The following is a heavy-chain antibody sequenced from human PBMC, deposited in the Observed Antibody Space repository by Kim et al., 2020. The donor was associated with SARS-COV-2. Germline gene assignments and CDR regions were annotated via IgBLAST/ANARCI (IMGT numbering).Heavy chain of an antibody. V-gene: IGHV3-23*01. D-gene: IGHD1-26*01. J-gene: IGHJ4*02. CDR3: AKHLATPPTYYLDY. Sequence: ADPVEVRLTISRDKSKNTLFLQMKSLSAEDTAVYYCAKHLATPPTYYLDYWGQGTLVTVSS.